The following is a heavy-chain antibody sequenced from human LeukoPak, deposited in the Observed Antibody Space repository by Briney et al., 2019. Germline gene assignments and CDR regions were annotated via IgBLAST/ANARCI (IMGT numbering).Heavy chain of an antibody. V-gene: IGHV2-70*11. Sequence: RGSGPTLVNPTQTLTLTCTFSGFSLSTSGMCVSWIRQPPGKALEWLARIDWDDDKYYSTSLKTRLPISKDTSKNQVVLTMTNMDPVDTATYYCARIDDSSGYWYFDLWGRGTLVTVSS. CDR3: ARIDDSSGYWYFDL. CDR1: GFSLSTSGMC. J-gene: IGHJ2*01. D-gene: IGHD3-22*01. CDR2: IDWDDDK.